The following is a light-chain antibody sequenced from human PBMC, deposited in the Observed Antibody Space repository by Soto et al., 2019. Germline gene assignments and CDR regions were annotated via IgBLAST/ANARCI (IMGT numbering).Light chain of an antibody. Sequence: EIVLTQSPGTLSLSPGERATLSCRAIQSVSSSYLAWYQQKPGQAPRLLIYGASSRATGIPDRFSGSGSGTDFTLTISSLEPEDFAVYYCQQYNNWPPSVTFGPGTKVDIK. CDR2: GAS. CDR1: QSVSSSY. V-gene: IGKV3-20*01. J-gene: IGKJ3*01. CDR3: QQYNNWPPSVT.